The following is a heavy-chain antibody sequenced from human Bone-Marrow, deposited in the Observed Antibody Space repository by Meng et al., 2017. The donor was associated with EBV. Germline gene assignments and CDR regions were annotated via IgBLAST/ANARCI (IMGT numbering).Heavy chain of an antibody. J-gene: IGHJ4*02. V-gene: IGHV1-18*01. CDR2: ISGYNGNI. D-gene: IGHD3-10*01. CDR1: GYTFNNYI. CDR3: ARQLDYYGSGSYPSYFDF. Sequence: QLVQSGPELKKPGASVKVSCTASGYTFNNYIISWVRQAPGQGLEWMGWISGYNGNINYAQTLRDRVTMTTDTSTRTAYMELRSLTSDDTAVYYCARQLDYYGSGSYPSYFDFWGQGTMVTVS.